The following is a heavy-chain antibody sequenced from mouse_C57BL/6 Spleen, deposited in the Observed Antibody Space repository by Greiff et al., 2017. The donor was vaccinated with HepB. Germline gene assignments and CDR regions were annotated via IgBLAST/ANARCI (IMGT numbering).Heavy chain of an antibody. CDR1: GFTFNTYA. J-gene: IGHJ2*01. D-gene: IGHD1-1*01. CDR2: IRSKSSNYAT. Sequence: EVKVVESGGGLVQPKGSLKLSCAASGFTFNTYAMHWVRQAPGKGLEWVARIRSKSSNYATYYADSVKDRFTISRDDSQSMLYLQMNNLQTEDTTMYYCVRESPFYSYGSSCYFDYWRQCTTHTVSS. CDR3: VRESPFYSYGSSCYFDY. V-gene: IGHV10-3*01.